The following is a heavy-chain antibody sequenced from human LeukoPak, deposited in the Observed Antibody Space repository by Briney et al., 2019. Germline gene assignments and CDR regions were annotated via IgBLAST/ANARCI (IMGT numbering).Heavy chain of an antibody. D-gene: IGHD6-19*01. V-gene: IGHV1-2*02. CDR1: GYTFTGYY. CDR2: INPNSGGT. Sequence: ASVKVSCKASGYTFTGYYMHWVRQAPGQGLEWMGWINPNSGGTNYAQKFQGRVTMTRNTSISTAYMELSRLRSDDTAVYYCARDYGIAVAGRPESTIKWGQGTLVTVSS. J-gene: IGHJ4*02. CDR3: ARDYGIAVAGRPESTIK.